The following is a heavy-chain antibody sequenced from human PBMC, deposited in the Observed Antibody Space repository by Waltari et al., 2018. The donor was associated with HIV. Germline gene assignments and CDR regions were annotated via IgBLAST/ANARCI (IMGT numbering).Heavy chain of an antibody. D-gene: IGHD3-10*01. Sequence: VQSGAEVKKPGASVRVSCKASGYTFSNYDMNGVRQASGQGLEWMGWMNPNSGATGYAQKFQGRVSMTRSTSIRTAYMELSSLTSEDTAVYYCARTDRGVNGQEFDYWGQGTLVTVSS. CDR2: MNPNSGAT. V-gene: IGHV1-8*01. J-gene: IGHJ4*02. CDR1: GYTFSNYD. CDR3: ARTDRGVNGQEFDY.